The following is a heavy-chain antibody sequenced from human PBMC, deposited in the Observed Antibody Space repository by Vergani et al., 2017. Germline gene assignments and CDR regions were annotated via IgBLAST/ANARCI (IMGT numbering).Heavy chain of an antibody. Sequence: QMQLVPSGPEVKKPGTSVKVSCKASGFTFTSSAMQWVRQARGQRLEWIGWIVVGSGNTNYAQKFQERVTITRDMSTSTAYMELSSLRSEDTAVYYCASDTGRDYYYYGMDVWGQGTTVTVSS. J-gene: IGHJ6*02. CDR1: GFTFTSSA. CDR2: IVVGSGNT. V-gene: IGHV1-58*02. CDR3: ASDTGRDYYYYGMDV. D-gene: IGHD1-14*01.